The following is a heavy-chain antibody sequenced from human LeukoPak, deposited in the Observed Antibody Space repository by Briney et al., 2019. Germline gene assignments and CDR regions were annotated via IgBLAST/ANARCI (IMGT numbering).Heavy chain of an antibody. V-gene: IGHV4-39*01. CDR3: ARLGSRRGELPPADD. Sequence: PSETLSLTCTVSVVSISGSTYYWGWIRHPPGKGLEWIGSIYYSGNTYYRPSLMGRVSISVETSKRQYCLRLSSVTAADTAVYYCARLGSRRGELPPADDGGQGSLVTVSS. CDR2: IYYSGNT. D-gene: IGHD1-26*01. J-gene: IGHJ4*02. CDR1: VVSISGSTYY.